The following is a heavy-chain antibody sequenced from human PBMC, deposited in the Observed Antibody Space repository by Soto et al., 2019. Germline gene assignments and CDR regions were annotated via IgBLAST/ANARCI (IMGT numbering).Heavy chain of an antibody. CDR2: INPSGGST. V-gene: IGHV1-46*01. Sequence: QVQLVQSGAEVKKPGASVKVSCKASGYTFTSYYMHWVRQAPGQGLEWMGIINPSGGSTSYAQKFQGRVTMTRDTSTSTVYMELSSLSSEDTAVYYCAREGSSSWYGDNWFDPWGQGTLVTVSS. J-gene: IGHJ5*02. CDR3: AREGSSSWYGDNWFDP. CDR1: GYTFTSYY. D-gene: IGHD6-13*01.